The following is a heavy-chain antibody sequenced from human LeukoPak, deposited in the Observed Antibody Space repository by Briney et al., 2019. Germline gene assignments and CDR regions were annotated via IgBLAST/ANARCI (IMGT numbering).Heavy chain of an antibody. CDR3: ARGSTVTTQIRYGYYYMDV. CDR2: IYSGGST. V-gene: IGHV3-53*01. CDR1: EFTVSSNY. Sequence: GSLRLSCAASEFTVSSNYMSWVRQAPGKGLEWVSVIYSGGSTYYADSVKGRFTISRDNSKNTLYLQMNSLRAEDTALYHCARGSTVTTQIRYGYYYMDVWGKGTTVTISS. D-gene: IGHD4-17*01. J-gene: IGHJ6*03.